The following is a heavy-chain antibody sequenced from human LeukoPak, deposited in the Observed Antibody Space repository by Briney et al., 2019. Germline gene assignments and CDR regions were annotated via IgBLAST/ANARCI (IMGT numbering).Heavy chain of an antibody. D-gene: IGHD4-17*01. J-gene: IGHJ4*02. V-gene: IGHV3-23*01. Sequence: GSLKLSCAASGFTFNNYAMNWVRQAPGKGLEWVSSISGGGETTYYADSAKGRFTISRDNSQNTLYLQMNSLRAEDTAVYYCARDYADYVGYFFFDYWGQGTLVTVSS. CDR3: ARDYADYVGYFFFDY. CDR1: GFTFNNYA. CDR2: ISGGGETT.